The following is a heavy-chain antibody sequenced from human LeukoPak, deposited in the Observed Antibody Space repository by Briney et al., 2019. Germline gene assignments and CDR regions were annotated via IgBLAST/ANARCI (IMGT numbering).Heavy chain of an antibody. V-gene: IGHV3-48*03. J-gene: IGHJ4*02. CDR3: ASRVYSSGGFDY. CDR1: GFTFSSYE. D-gene: IGHD6-19*01. CDR2: ISSSGSTI. Sequence: GGSLRLSCAASGFTFSSYEMNWVRQAPGKGLEWVSYISSSGSTIYYADSVKGRFTISRDNAKNSLYLQMNSLRPEDTAVYYCASRVYSSGGFDYWGQGTLVTVSS.